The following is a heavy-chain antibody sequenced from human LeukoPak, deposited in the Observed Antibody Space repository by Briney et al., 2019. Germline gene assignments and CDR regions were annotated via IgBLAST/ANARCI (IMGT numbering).Heavy chain of an antibody. D-gene: IGHD3-16*01. CDR3: ARDWGSLVFDY. V-gene: IGHV4-39*07. J-gene: IGHJ4*02. CDR1: GDSISRSSNY. CDR2: INHSGST. Sequence: SETLSLTCSVSGDSISRSSNYWSWIRQPPGKGLEWIGEINHSGSTNYNPSLKSRVTISVDTSKNQFSLKLSSVTAADTAVYYCARDWGSLVFDYWGQGTLVTVSS.